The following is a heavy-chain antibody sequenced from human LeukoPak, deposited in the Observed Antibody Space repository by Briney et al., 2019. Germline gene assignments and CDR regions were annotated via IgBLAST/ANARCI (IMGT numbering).Heavy chain of an antibody. D-gene: IGHD3-3*01. V-gene: IGHV1-2*02. CDR3: ARGSTYYDFWSGYSNPHGMDV. J-gene: IGHJ6*04. Sequence: GASVKVSCKASGYTFTGYYMHWVRQAPGQGLEWMGWINPNSGGTNYAQKFQGRVTMTRDTSISTAYMELSRLRSDDTAVYHCARGSTYYDFWSGYSNPHGMDVWGKGTTVTVSS. CDR2: INPNSGGT. CDR1: GYTFTGYY.